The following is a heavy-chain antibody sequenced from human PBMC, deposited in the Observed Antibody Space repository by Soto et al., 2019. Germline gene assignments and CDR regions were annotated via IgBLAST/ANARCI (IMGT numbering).Heavy chain of an antibody. V-gene: IGHV3-30*03. D-gene: IGHD3-3*01. J-gene: IGHJ5*02. CDR3: ATPRSSLEWPPFDP. Sequence: QVKLVESGGRVVQPGRSLRLSCAASGFTFSSYGMHWVRQAPGKGLEGVADIKSDGSNKYYADSVKGRFTISRDNSKTTVYLQMNNLTTEDTAVYYCATPRSSLEWPPFDPWGQGTLVTVSS. CDR2: IKSDGSNK. CDR1: GFTFSSYG.